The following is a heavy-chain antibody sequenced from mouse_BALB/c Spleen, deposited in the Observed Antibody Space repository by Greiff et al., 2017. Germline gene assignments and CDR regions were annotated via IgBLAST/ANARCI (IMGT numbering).Heavy chain of an antibody. CDR3: ARFPTAYAMDY. CDR1: GFAFSSYD. Sequence: EVQGVESGGGLVKPGGSLKLSCAASGFAFSSYDMSWVRQTPEKRLEWVAYISSGGGSTYYPDTVKGRFTISRDNAKNTLYLQMSSLKSEDTAMYYCARFPTAYAMDYWGQGTSVTVSS. V-gene: IGHV5-12-1*01. J-gene: IGHJ4*01. CDR2: ISSGGGST. D-gene: IGHD1-2*01.